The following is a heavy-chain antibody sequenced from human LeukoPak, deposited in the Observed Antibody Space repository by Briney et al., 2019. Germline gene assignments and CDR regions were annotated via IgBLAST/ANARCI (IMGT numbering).Heavy chain of an antibody. J-gene: IGHJ3*02. CDR3: ARDRQAATAYDAFDI. V-gene: IGHV4-59*01. D-gene: IGHD6-25*01. CDR1: GDSISGYY. CDR2: NYYSGST. Sequence: PSETLSLTCTVSGDSISGYYWSWIRQPPGKGLEWIGYNYYSGSTKYNSSLKSRVTISVDTSKNQFSLKLSSVTAEDTAVYYCARDRQAATAYDAFDIWGRGTIVTVSS.